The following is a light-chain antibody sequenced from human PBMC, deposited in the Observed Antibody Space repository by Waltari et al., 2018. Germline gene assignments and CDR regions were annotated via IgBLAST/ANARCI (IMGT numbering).Light chain of an antibody. J-gene: IGLJ1*01. Sequence: QSALTQPASVSGSPGQSITISCTGTSSDVGGYNSVPWFQQYPGKAPKLLIYDVTNRFAGVSNRFSGSKSGNTASLTISGLQAEDEADYYCDSYTSSVTRIFGTGTKVTVL. CDR1: SSDVGGYNS. CDR2: DVT. V-gene: IGLV2-14*03. CDR3: DSYTSSVTRI.